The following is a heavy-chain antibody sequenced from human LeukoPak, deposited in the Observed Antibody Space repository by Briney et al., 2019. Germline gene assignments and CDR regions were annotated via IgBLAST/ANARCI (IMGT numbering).Heavy chain of an antibody. CDR2: IYSSGST. V-gene: IGHV4-4*07. CDR3: ARTKGGYEFLLDY. Sequence: SETLSLTCDVSGGSISSYYWNWNRQPAGKGLEWIGRIYSSGSTNYNSSLKSRIIMSVDTSKNQFSLKLSSVTAADTAVYYCARTKGGYEFLLDYWGQGTLVTVSS. J-gene: IGHJ4*02. D-gene: IGHD5-12*01. CDR1: GGSISSYY.